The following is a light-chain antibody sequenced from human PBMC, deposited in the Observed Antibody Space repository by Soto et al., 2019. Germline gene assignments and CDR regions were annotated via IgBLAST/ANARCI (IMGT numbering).Light chain of an antibody. CDR3: QTYDSSLSGLFV. CDR2: GNG. CDR1: SSNIGSNY. J-gene: IGLJ1*01. V-gene: IGLV1-40*01. Sequence: QSVLTQPPSASGTPGQRVTISCSGSSSNIGSNYVHWYQQLPGTAPKLLIFGNGNRPSGVPDRFSGSKSDTSASLAITGLQAEDEADYYCQTYDSSLSGLFVFGTGTKVTVL.